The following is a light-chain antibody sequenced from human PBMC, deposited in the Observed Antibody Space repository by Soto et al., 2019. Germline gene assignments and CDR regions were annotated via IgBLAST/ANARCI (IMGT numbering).Light chain of an antibody. J-gene: IGLJ1*01. CDR3: SSYTTRNTEV. CDR1: SSDVGAFNY. CDR2: DVT. Sequence: QSALTQPASVSGSPGQSISISCIGTSSDVGAFNYVSWYQHHPGKDPQLIIYDVTSRPSGVSNRFSASKSGNTASLTISGLQAEDEADYYCSSYTTRNTEVFGTGTKVTVL. V-gene: IGLV2-14*03.